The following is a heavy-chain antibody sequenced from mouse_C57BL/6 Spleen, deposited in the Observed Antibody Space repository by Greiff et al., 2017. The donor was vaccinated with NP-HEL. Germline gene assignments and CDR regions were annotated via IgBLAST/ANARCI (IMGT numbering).Heavy chain of an antibody. V-gene: IGHV1-82*01. CDR2: IYPGDGDT. CDR1: GYAFSSSW. D-gene: IGHD2-5*01. Sequence: VQLQQSGPELVKPGASVKISCKASGYAFSSSWMNWVKQRPGKGLEWIGRIYPGDGDTNYNGKFKGKATLTADKSSSTAYMQLSSLTSDDSAVYFVAKETYYSNYDYYAMDYWGQGTSVTVSS. J-gene: IGHJ4*01. CDR3: AKETYYSNYDYYAMDY.